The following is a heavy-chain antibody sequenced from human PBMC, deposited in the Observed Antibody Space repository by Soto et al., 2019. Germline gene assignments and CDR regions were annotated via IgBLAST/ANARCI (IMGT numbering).Heavy chain of an antibody. J-gene: IGHJ4*02. V-gene: IGHV4-59*01. CDR2: IYYSGST. CDR3: ARVLDYYDSSGYVWYFDY. D-gene: IGHD3-22*01. Sequence: SETLSLTCTVSGRSISRYYFSWIRQPPGKGPEWFAYIYYSGSTNYNPSLKSRVTISVDTSENRFSLKVRCVSAADTAVYYCARVLDYYDSSGYVWYFDYWGQGTLVTVSS. CDR1: GRSISRYY.